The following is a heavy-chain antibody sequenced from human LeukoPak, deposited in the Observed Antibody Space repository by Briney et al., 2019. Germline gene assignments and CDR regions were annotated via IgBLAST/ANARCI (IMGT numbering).Heavy chain of an antibody. Sequence: ASVKVSCKASGYTFTSYDINWVRQATGQGLDWIASMNPNSGNTGYAQKFQGRVTITRNTSISTAYMELSSLRSEDTAVYYCARLRGYCSSTSCPPRAWFDPWGQGTLVTVSS. D-gene: IGHD2-2*01. CDR1: GYTFTSYD. J-gene: IGHJ5*02. CDR3: ARLRGYCSSTSCPPRAWFDP. CDR2: MNPNSGNT. V-gene: IGHV1-8*03.